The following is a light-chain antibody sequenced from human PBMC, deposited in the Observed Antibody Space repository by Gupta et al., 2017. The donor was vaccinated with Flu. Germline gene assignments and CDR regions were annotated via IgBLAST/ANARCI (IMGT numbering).Light chain of an antibody. V-gene: IGLV2-14*01. CDR3: SSYTSSSTYF. Sequence: QSALTQPVSVSGSPGQSITISCTGTSSDVGGYNYVSWYQQHPGKAPKLMIYEVSNRPSGVSNRFSGSKSGNTASLTISGLQAEDEADYYCSSYTSSSTYFFGTGTKVTVL. J-gene: IGLJ1*01. CDR2: EVS. CDR1: SSDVGGYNY.